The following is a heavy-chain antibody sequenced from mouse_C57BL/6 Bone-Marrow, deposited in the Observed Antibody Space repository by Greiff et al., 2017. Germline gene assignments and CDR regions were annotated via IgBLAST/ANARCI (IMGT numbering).Heavy chain of an antibody. Sequence: VQLQQSGPELVKPGASVTISCKASGYAFSSSWMTWLKQRPGQGLVWIGRIYPGDGDTNYNGKFKGKATLTADKSSSTAYMQLSSLTSDDSAVYFCARWLLLDYWGQGTTLTVSS. V-gene: IGHV1-82*01. CDR1: GYAFSSSW. CDR2: IYPGDGDT. CDR3: ARWLLLDY. J-gene: IGHJ2*01. D-gene: IGHD2-3*01.